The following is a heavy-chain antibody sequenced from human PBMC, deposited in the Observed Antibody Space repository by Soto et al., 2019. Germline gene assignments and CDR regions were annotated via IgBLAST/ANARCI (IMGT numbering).Heavy chain of an antibody. Sequence: QVQLVQSGAEVKKPGSSVKVSCKASGGTFSSYAISWVRQAPGQGLEWMGGIIPIFGTANYAQKFQGRVTITADESTSAAYMELSSLRSEDTAVYYCARDSRSVNYYYCHCMDVWGQGTTVTVSS. CDR2: IIPIFGTA. J-gene: IGHJ6*02. CDR1: GGTFSSYA. CDR3: ARDSRSVNYYYCHCMDV. D-gene: IGHD4-17*01. V-gene: IGHV1-69*01.